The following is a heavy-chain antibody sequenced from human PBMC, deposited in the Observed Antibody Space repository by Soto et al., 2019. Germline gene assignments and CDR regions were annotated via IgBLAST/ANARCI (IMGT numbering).Heavy chain of an antibody. CDR1: GFTFSSYA. J-gene: IGHJ4*02. CDR2: ITGSGVST. D-gene: IGHD6-19*01. Sequence: PGGSLRLSCAASGFTFSSYAMTWVRQAPGKGLEWVSAITGSGVSTYHADSVKGRFTISRDNSANTLYLQMNGLSAEDTAVYYCAKAAKTNSGWFLDSWGPGTLVTV. CDR3: AKAAKTNSGWFLDS. V-gene: IGHV3-23*01.